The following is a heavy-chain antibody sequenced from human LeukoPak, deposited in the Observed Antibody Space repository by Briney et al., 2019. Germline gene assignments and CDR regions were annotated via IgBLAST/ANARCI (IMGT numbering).Heavy chain of an antibody. D-gene: IGHD6-13*01. Sequence: PGGSLRLSCAASGFTVSSNYMSWVRQAPGKGLEWVSYISSSSTIYYADSVKGRFTISRDNSKNTLYLQMNSLRAEDTAVYYCAKVMVEGPSSSWYYDYWGQGTLVTVSS. J-gene: IGHJ4*02. CDR3: AKVMVEGPSSSWYYDY. V-gene: IGHV3-69-1*01. CDR1: GFTVSSNY. CDR2: ISSSSTI.